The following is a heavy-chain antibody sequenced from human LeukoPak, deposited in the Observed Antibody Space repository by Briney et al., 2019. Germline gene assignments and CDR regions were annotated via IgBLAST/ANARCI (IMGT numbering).Heavy chain of an antibody. CDR3: ARRTVVVTANWWVGGSEYYYMDV. CDR1: GGSISSALYH. V-gene: IGHV4-39*01. CDR2: VYYTGST. D-gene: IGHD2-21*02. Sequence: PSETLSLTCTVSGGSISSALYHWGWIRQPPGKNLEWLGSVYYTGSTHNNPSLKSRVTISVDTSKNQFSLKLSSVTAADTAVYYCARRTVVVTANWWVGGSEYYYMDVWGKGTTVTISS. J-gene: IGHJ6*03.